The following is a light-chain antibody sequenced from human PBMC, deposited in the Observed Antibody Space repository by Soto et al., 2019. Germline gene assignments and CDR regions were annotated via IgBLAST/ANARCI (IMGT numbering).Light chain of an antibody. CDR3: QQSFSPLWT. Sequence: DIQMTQSPSSLSASVGDIVTITCRASQSMSNYLNWYQQKPGKAPKLLIYAASSMQSGVPSRFSGSGSETDFTLTISSLQPDDSATYYCQQSFSPLWTFGQGTKVEV. CDR1: QSMSNY. V-gene: IGKV1-39*01. CDR2: AAS. J-gene: IGKJ1*01.